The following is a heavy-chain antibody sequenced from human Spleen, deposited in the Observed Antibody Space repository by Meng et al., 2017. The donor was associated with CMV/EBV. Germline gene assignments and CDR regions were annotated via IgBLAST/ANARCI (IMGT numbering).Heavy chain of an antibody. CDR1: GFTISTYG. J-gene: IGHJ4*02. Sequence: GGSLRLSCEASGFTISTYGMYWVRQAPGKGLEWVAFIRYDGSNKYYADSVKGRFTISRDNSKNTLFLQMNSLRPEDTAVYYCAKGGSSTVATHFDYWGQGTLVTSPQ. CDR2: IRYDGSNK. CDR3: AKGGSSTVATHFDY. V-gene: IGHV3-30*02. D-gene: IGHD4-23*01.